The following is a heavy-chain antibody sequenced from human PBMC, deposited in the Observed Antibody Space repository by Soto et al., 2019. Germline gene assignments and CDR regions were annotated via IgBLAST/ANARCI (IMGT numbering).Heavy chain of an antibody. CDR2: IYYSGST. J-gene: IGHJ6*03. CDR1: GGSISSYY. D-gene: IGHD3-3*01. V-gene: IGHV4-59*08. Sequence: SETLSLTCTVSGGSISSYYLSWIRQPPGKGLEWIGYIYYSGSTNYNPSLKSRVTISVDTSKNQFSLKLSSVTAADTAVYYCARHRGKDYDFWSGYYSQAPNYYMDVWGKGTTVTVS. CDR3: ARHRGKDYDFWSGYYSQAPNYYMDV.